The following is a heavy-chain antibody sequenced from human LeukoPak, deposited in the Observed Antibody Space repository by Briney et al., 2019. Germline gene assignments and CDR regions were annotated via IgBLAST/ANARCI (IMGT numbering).Heavy chain of an antibody. J-gene: IGHJ4*02. V-gene: IGHV3-21*01. CDR3: ASIQTGGVTPFDY. CDR2: ISTSSSYI. D-gene: IGHD3-16*01. CDR1: GFTFSSYS. Sequence: GGSLRLSCAASGFTFSSYSMNWVRQAPGKGLEWVSSISTSSSYIYYADSVKGRFTISGDNAKNSLYLQMNSLRAEDTAVYFCASIQTGGVTPFDYWGQGTLVTVSS.